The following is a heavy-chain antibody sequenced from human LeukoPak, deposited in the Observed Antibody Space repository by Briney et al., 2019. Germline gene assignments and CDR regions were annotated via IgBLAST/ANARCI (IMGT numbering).Heavy chain of an antibody. CDR2: IYYSGST. CDR1: GGSISSYY. J-gene: IGHJ4*02. Sequence: SETLSLTCTVSGGSISSYYWSWIRQPPGKGLEWIGYIYYSGSTNYNPSLKSRVTISVDASKNQFSLKLSSVTAADTAVYYCARSSIGIVSFDYWGQGTLVIVSS. V-gene: IGHV4-59*01. CDR3: ARSSIGIVSFDY. D-gene: IGHD2-15*01.